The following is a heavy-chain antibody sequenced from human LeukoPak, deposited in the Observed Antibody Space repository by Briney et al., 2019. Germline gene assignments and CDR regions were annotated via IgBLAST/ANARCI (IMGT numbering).Heavy chain of an antibody. CDR2: IKAKTDGGTT. D-gene: IGHD5-18*01. J-gene: IGHJ4*02. V-gene: IGHV3-15*01. CDR3: TTGGTGYSYGYYFDY. CDR1: GFTFSNAW. Sequence: GGSLRLSCAASGFTFSNAWMSWVRQAPGKGLEWVGRIKAKTDGGTTDYAAPVKGRFTISRDDSKNTLYLQMNSLKTEDTAVYYCTTGGTGYSYGYYFDYWGQGTLVTASS.